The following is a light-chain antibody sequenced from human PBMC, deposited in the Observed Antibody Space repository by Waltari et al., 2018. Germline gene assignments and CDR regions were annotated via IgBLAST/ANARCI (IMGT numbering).Light chain of an antibody. CDR3: QQYNDWPRT. Sequence: EIVMTQSPAILSASPGERATLSCRARQSVSTNLAWYQRKPGQAPRLLTYGASTRATGIPDRFSGSGSGTEFTLTISSLQSEDFVVYSCQQYNDWPRTFGQGTKVEIK. J-gene: IGKJ1*01. CDR2: GAS. CDR1: QSVSTN. V-gene: IGKV3-15*01.